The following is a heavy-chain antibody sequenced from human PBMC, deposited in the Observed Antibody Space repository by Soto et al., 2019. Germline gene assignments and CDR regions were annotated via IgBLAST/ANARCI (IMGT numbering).Heavy chain of an antibody. CDR2: ISGDGVHT. D-gene: IGHD3-16*01. V-gene: IGHV3-74*01. Sequence: EVQLAESGGGLIQPGGSLRLSCATSGFTFSRYWIHRVRQAPGEGLVWVSRISGDGVHTDYAESVKGRFTVSRDIAKSTGYLQMNNLRAEDTAIYYCARLGFVGEGDFWGQGILVTVSS. CDR3: ARLGFVGEGDF. CDR1: GFTFSRYW. J-gene: IGHJ4*02.